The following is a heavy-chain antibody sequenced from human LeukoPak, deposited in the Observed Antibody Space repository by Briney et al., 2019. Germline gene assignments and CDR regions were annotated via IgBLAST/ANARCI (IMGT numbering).Heavy chain of an antibody. Sequence: GGSLRLSCAASGFTFSSYGMHWVRQAPGQGLEWMGWINPNSGGTNYAQDFQGRVTMTRDTSISTAYMELSRLRSDDTAVYYCARGRDSSSWYALDYWGQGTLVTVSS. CDR1: GFTFSSYG. V-gene: IGHV1-2*02. D-gene: IGHD6-13*01. CDR2: INPNSGGT. J-gene: IGHJ4*02. CDR3: ARGRDSSSWYALDY.